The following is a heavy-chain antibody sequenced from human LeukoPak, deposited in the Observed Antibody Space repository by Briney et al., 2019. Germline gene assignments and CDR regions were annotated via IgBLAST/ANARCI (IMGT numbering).Heavy chain of an antibody. V-gene: IGHV3-66*02. CDR2: IYIDGST. D-gene: IGHD4-23*01. CDR3: AKLPIY. CDR1: GFSVGSHY. Sequence: GGSLRLSCAASGFSVGSHYMTCVRQAPGQGLEWVSVIYIDGSTYYADSVEGRFTISRDNTKNTLYLQMNSLRPEDTAVYYCAKLPIYWGQGALVTVSS. J-gene: IGHJ4*02.